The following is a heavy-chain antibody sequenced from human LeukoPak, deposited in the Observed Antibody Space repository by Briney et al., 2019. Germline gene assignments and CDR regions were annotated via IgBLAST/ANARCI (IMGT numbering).Heavy chain of an antibody. Sequence: ASVKVSCKASGYTFTDYYMHWVRQAPGQGLEWMGWINPNSGRKNYAQKFQGRVTMTRDTSISTAYMELSRLRSDDTAVYYCARIQGGGDSVDYWGQGTLVRVSS. J-gene: IGHJ4*02. D-gene: IGHD2-21*02. CDR2: INPNSGRK. CDR1: GYTFTDYY. CDR3: ARIQGGGDSVDY. V-gene: IGHV1-2*02.